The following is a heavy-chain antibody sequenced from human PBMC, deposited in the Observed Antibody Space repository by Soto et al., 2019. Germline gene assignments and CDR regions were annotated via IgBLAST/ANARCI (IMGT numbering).Heavy chain of an antibody. CDR2: IYYSGST. J-gene: IGHJ3*02. CDR3: ARQQWLVLNAFDI. Sequence: PSETLALTCTVSGGSISSDYGSRIRQTPGKGLEWIGYIYYSGSTNYTPSLKSRVTISVDTSKNQFSLKLSSVTAADTAVYYCARQQWLVLNAFDICGQGTMVT. CDR1: GGSISSDY. D-gene: IGHD6-19*01. V-gene: IGHV4-59*01.